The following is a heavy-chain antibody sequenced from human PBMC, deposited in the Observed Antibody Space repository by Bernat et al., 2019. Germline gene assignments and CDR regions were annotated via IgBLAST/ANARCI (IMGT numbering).Heavy chain of an antibody. CDR1: GFTFSDYY. CDR2: ISSSSSYT. D-gene: IGHD3-10*01. J-gene: IGHJ4*02. CDR3: ARDLTYYGLGSYYLG. V-gene: IGHV3-11*05. Sequence: QVQLVESGGGLVKPGGSLRLSCAASGFTFSDYYMSWIRQAPGKGLEWVSYISSSSSYTNYADSVKGRFTISRDNAKNSLYLQMNSLRAEDTAVYYCARDLTYYGLGSYYLGWGQGTLVTVSS.